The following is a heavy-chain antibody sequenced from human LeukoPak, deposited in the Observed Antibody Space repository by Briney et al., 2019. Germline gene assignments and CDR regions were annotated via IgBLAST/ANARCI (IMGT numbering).Heavy chain of an antibody. J-gene: IGHJ4*02. V-gene: IGHV4-39*07. CDR2: IDYSGTT. D-gene: IGHD6-13*01. CDR3: ARGAQFSSSWDNFDY. CDR1: GGSISSSSHY. Sequence: SETLSLICTVSGGSISSSSHYWGWIRQPPGKGLEWIGSIDYSGTTSYNPPLKSRVTISVDTSRNQFSLKLSSVTAADTAVYYCARGAQFSSSWDNFDYWGQGTLVTVSS.